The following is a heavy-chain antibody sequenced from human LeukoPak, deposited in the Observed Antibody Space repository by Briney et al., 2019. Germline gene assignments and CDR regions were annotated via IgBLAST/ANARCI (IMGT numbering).Heavy chain of an antibody. D-gene: IGHD3-9*01. CDR3: ATDQRYAFDY. CDR2: IRTTAEGAKYA. J-gene: IGHJ4*02. Sequence: GGSLRLSCAASGFTISSNYMSWVRQAPGKGLEWISNIRTTAEGAKYAYYADSVKGRVTISRDDGKNTLYLHMNSLRDDDTAVYYCATDQRYAFDYWGQGILVTVSS. V-gene: IGHV3-48*02. CDR1: GFTISSNY.